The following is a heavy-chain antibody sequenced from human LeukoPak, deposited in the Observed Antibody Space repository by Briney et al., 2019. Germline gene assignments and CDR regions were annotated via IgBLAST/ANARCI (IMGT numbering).Heavy chain of an antibody. CDR3: VSFYETY. Sequence: RGGSLRLSCAASGNYWLDCTRQVAGTGLVWVSHINSSGSWTSYADSVKGRFTISKDNAKNTVYLQMNSLRAEDTAVYYCVSFYETYWGRGTLVTVSS. CDR2: INSSGSWT. D-gene: IGHD2/OR15-2a*01. J-gene: IGHJ4*02. CDR1: GNYW. V-gene: IGHV3-74*01.